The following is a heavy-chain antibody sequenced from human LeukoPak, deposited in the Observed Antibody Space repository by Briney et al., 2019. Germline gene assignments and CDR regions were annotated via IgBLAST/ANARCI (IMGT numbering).Heavy chain of an antibody. CDR3: ASGWKYQQWMFDY. D-gene: IGHD2-2*01. V-gene: IGHV1-8*01. J-gene: IGHJ4*02. CDR2: MNPNSGNT. CDR1: GYTFTSYD. Sequence: ASVKVSCKASGYTFTSYDIHWVRQATGQGLEWMGWMNPNSGNTGYAQKFQGRVTMTRNTSISTAYMELSSLRSEDTAVYYCASGWKYQQWMFDYWGQGTLVTVSS.